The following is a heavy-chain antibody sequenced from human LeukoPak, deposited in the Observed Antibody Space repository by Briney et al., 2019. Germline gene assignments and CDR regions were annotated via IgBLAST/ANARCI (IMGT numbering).Heavy chain of an antibody. CDR1: GFTFSTHA. D-gene: IGHD4/OR15-4a*01. J-gene: IGHJ4*02. CDR3: ATGAMVGAPRYYSVS. Sequence: GGSLRLSCAASGFTFSTHAIHWVRQAPGKGLEWVALISDDGRKTYYADSVKDRFTIFRDNSKKTLFLQMGTLRPEDTATYFCATGAMVGAPRYYSVSWGQGTMVTVSS. CDR2: ISDDGRKT. V-gene: IGHV3-30*04.